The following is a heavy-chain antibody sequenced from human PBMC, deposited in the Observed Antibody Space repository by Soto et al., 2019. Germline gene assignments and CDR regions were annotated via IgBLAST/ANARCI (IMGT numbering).Heavy chain of an antibody. Sequence: PGESLKISCKGSGYSFTSYWISWVRQMPGKGLEWMGRIDPSDSYTNYSPSFQGHVTISADKSISTAYLQWSSLKASDTAVYYCTRMVYATHLLYGMDVWGQGTTVTVSS. D-gene: IGHD2-8*01. CDR1: GYSFTSYW. CDR3: TRMVYATHLLYGMDV. V-gene: IGHV5-10-1*01. CDR2: IDPSDSYT. J-gene: IGHJ6*02.